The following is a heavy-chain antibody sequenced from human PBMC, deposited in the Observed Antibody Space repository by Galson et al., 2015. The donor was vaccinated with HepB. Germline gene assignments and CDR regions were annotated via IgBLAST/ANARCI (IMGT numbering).Heavy chain of an antibody. CDR3: ARVRGYDFWSGYYSAEGGYFDY. J-gene: IGHJ4*02. CDR1: GFTFSDYY. CDR2: ISSSGSTI. D-gene: IGHD3-3*01. V-gene: IGHV3-11*01. Sequence: SLRLSCAASGFTFSDYYMSWIRQAPGKGLEWVSYISSSGSTIYYADSVKGRFTISRDNAKNSLYLQMNSLRAEDTAVYYCARVRGYDFWSGYYSAEGGYFDYWGQGTLVTVSS.